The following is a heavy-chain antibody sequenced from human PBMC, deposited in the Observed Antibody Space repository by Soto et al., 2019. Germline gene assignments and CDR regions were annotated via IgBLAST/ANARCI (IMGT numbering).Heavy chain of an antibody. J-gene: IGHJ6*02. Sequence: QVQLVQSGAEVKKPGSSVKVSCKASGGTFSSYAISWVRQAPGQGLEWMGGIIPIFGTANYAQKFQGRVTITADESTSTAYMELSSLRSEDTAVYYCASLVGATGGVDYYYGIDVWGQGTTVTVSS. CDR1: GGTFSSYA. D-gene: IGHD1-26*01. CDR3: ASLVGATGGVDYYYGIDV. V-gene: IGHV1-69*01. CDR2: IIPIFGTA.